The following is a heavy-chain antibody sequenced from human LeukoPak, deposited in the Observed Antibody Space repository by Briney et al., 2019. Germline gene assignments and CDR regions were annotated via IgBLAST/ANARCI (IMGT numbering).Heavy chain of an antibody. V-gene: IGHV3-33*01. D-gene: IGHD3-16*02. J-gene: IGHJ4*02. CDR3: ARDGSRLRLGELSL. CDR1: GFTFSSYG. CDR2: IWYDGSNK. Sequence: PGGSLRLSCAASGFTFSSYGMHWVRQAPGKGLEWVAVIWYDGSNKYYADSVKGRFTISRDNCKNTLYLQMNSLRAEDTAVYYCARDGSRLRLGELSLWGQGTLVTVSS.